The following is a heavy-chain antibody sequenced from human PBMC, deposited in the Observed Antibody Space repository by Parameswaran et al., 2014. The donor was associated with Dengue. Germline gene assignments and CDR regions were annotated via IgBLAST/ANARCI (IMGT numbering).Heavy chain of an antibody. CDR3: ARDGGTIAARSGWFDP. D-gene: IGHD6-6*01. J-gene: IGHJ5*02. V-gene: IGHV1-69*13. CDR1: GGTFNSHT. CDR2: IIPIFGRA. Sequence: ASVKVSCKASGGTFNSHTISWVRQAAGQGLEWMGGIIPIFGRATYAQKFQGRVMITADESTSTVYLELSSLRSEDTAVYYCARDGGTIAARSGWFDPWGQGTPVTVSS.